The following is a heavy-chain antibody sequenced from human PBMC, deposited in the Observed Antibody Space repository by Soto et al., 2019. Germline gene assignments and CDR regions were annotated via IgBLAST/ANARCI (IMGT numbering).Heavy chain of an antibody. V-gene: IGHV5-51*01. CDR2: IFPEDSDT. CDR1: GYGFSNHW. J-gene: IGHJ6*02. D-gene: IGHD3-10*01. CDR3: PRLFRNYYSGIDV. Sequence: PGESLKISCEGSGYGFSNHWIAWVRQMPGKGLEWLGIIFPEDSDTRYTPSLQGQVTISADKSINTAYLQWSSLKASDTATYYCPRLFRNYYSGIDVWGQGTTVTVSS.